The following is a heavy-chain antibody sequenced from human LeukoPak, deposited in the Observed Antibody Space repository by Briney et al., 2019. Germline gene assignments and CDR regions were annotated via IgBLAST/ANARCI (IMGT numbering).Heavy chain of an antibody. CDR2: IKQDGSEK. CDR1: GFTFSSYW. V-gene: IGHV3-7*01. Sequence: GGSLRLSCAASGFTFSSYWMSWVRQAPGKGLEWVANIKQDGSEKYYVDSVKGRFTISRDNAKNSLYLQMNSLRAEDTAVYYCARDSTPRGYSRYDSSGYYYVGAFDIWGQGTMVTVSS. CDR3: ARDSTPRGYSRYDSSGYYYVGAFDI. J-gene: IGHJ3*02. D-gene: IGHD3-22*01.